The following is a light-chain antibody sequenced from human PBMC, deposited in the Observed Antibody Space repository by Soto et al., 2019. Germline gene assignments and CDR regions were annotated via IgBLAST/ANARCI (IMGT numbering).Light chain of an antibody. J-gene: IGKJ1*01. CDR1: QSISDW. CDR2: DAS. V-gene: IGKV1-5*01. Sequence: DIQMTQSPSTLSASAGDRVTITCRASQSISDWLAWFQLKPGKAPKLLIYDASSLESGVPSRFSGSGSGTEFTLTISSLQPDDFATYYCQQYNNYSTFGQGTKVEIK. CDR3: QQYNNYST.